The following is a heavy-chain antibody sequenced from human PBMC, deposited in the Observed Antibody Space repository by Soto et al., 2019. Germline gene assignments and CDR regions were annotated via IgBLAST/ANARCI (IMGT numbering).Heavy chain of an antibody. CDR2: ISYDGSNK. V-gene: IGHV3-30-3*01. D-gene: IGHD2-2*01. CDR1: GFTFSSHA. Sequence: GGSLRLSCAASGFTFSSHAMNWVRQAPGKGLEWVALISYDGSNKYYADSVKGRFTISRDSSKNTLYLQMNSLRAADTAVYYCGRCSSTSCHLGSDYWGQGTLVTVSS. CDR3: GRCSSTSCHLGSDY. J-gene: IGHJ4*02.